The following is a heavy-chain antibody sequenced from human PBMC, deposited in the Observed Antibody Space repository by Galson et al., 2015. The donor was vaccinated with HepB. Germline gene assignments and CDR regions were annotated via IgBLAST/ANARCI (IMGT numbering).Heavy chain of an antibody. D-gene: IGHD4/OR15-4a*01. J-gene: IGHJ5*02. CDR2: IKEDGSEN. CDR1: GFTFSSYW. Sequence: SLRLSCATSGFTFSSYWMNWVRQAPGKGLEWVANIKEDGSENYYAESVKGRFTVSRDNAKNSLDLQMNSLRADDTAVYYCARGRSGAKSIDLWGQGTLVTVSS. CDR3: ARGRSGAKSIDL. V-gene: IGHV3-7*03.